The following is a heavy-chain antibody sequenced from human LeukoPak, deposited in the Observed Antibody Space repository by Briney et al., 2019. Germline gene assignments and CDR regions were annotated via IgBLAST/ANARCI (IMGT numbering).Heavy chain of an antibody. J-gene: IGHJ3*02. D-gene: IGHD3-10*01. V-gene: IGHV4-34*01. Sequence: SETLSLTCAVYGGSFSGYYWSWIRQPPGKGLGWIGETNHSGSTNYNPSLKSRVTISVDTSKNQFSLKLSSVTAADTAVYYCAREKVHYYGSGPFDAFDIWGRGTMVTVSS. CDR1: GGSFSGYY. CDR3: AREKVHYYGSGPFDAFDI. CDR2: TNHSGST.